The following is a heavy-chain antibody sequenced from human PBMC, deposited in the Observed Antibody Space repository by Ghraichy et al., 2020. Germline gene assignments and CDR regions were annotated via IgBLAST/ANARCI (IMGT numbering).Heavy chain of an antibody. CDR3: ARLLFGGYFDY. Sequence: SETLSLTCTVSGGSISSSSYYWGWIRQPPGKGLEWIGSIYYSGSTYYNPSLKSRVTISVDTSKNQFSLKLSSVTAADTAVYYCARLLFGGYFDYWGQGTLVTVSS. CDR1: GGSISSSSYY. V-gene: IGHV4-39*01. CDR2: IYYSGST. D-gene: IGHD2-15*01. J-gene: IGHJ4*02.